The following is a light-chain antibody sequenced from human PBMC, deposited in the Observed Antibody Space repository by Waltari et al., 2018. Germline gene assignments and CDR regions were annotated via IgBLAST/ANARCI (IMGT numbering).Light chain of an antibody. V-gene: IGKV4-1*01. CDR3: QQYYSTPNT. J-gene: IGKJ2*01. Sequence: DIVVTQSPDSLAVSLGERATMNCKSSQSLLHTNNKNYLAWYQLRPGQPPKLLIYWASTRESGVPGRFSGSGSWTDFTLTISGLQAEDVAVYYCQQYYSTPNTFGQGTKLEIK. CDR1: QSLLHTNNKNY. CDR2: WAS.